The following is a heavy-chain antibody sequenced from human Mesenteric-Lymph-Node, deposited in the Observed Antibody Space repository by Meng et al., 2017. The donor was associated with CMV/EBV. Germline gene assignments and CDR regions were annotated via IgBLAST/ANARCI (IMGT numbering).Heavy chain of an antibody. CDR1: GGSISTSYYY. CDR3: ARDGPIAVAFDI. J-gene: IGHJ3*02. V-gene: IGHV4-39*07. CDR2: IHYSGST. Sequence: SETLSLTCTVSGGSISTSYYYWGWIRQPPGKGLEWIGSIHYSGSTYNNPSLKSRVTISVDTSKNQFSLKLSSVTAADTAVYYCARDGPIAVAFDIWGQGTMVTVSS. D-gene: IGHD6-19*01.